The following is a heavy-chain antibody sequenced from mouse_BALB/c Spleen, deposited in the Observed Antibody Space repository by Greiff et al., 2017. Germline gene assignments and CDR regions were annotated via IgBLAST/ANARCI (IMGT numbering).Heavy chain of an antibody. J-gene: IGHJ1*01. Sequence: EVKLVESGPSLVKPSQTLSLTCSVTGDSITSGYWNWIRKFPGNKLEYMGYISYSGSTYYNPSLKSRISITRDTSKNQYYLQLNSVTTEDTATYYCARYGSRDWYFDVWGAGTTVTVSS. V-gene: IGHV3-8*02. CDR2: ISYSGST. CDR1: GDSITSGY. CDR3: ARYGSRDWYFDV. D-gene: IGHD1-1*01.